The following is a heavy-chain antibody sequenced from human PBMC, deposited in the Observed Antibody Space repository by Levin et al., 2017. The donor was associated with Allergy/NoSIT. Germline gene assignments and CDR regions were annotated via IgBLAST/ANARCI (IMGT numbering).Heavy chain of an antibody. CDR1: GASISSYH. CDR2: ISYSGST. D-gene: IGHD1-20*01. CDR3: GRVLTGTVDY. V-gene: IGHV4-59*01. J-gene: IGHJ4*02. Sequence: SQTLSLTCTVSGASISSYHWGWIRPPPGKGLEWIGYISYSGSTNYIPSLKSRVTISVDTSKNQFSLKLSSVTAADTAVYYCGRVLTGTVDYWGQGTLVTVSS.